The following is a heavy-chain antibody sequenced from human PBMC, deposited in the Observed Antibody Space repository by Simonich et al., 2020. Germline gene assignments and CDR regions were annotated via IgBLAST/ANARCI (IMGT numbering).Heavy chain of an antibody. Sequence: QVQLQESGPGLVKPSETLSLTCTVSGGSISSYYWSWIRQPPGKGLEWIGYIYYSGSTNYNPSRKSRATIPVDTSKNQFPLKLSSVTAADTAVYYCARGGRYCSSTSCYYYYYMDVWGKGTTVTVSS. D-gene: IGHD2-2*01. V-gene: IGHV4-59*12. J-gene: IGHJ6*03. CDR2: IYYSGST. CDR1: GGSISSYY. CDR3: ARGGRYCSSTSCYYYYYMDV.